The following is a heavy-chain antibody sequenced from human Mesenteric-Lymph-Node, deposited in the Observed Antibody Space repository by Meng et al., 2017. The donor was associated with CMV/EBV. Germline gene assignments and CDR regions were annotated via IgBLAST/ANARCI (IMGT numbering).Heavy chain of an antibody. D-gene: IGHD3-10*01. J-gene: IGHJ4*02. CDR3: ARGGEGPKGPRGLWFGESTGRDTYYFDY. CDR2: INGGNSNT. Sequence: REAARRRLGWMEWINGGNSNTKYSQKVQGRVTITRDTSASTAYREVSSLRSEDTAVYYCARGGEGPKGPRGLWFGESTGRDTYYFDYWGQGTLVTVSS. V-gene: IGHV1-3*01.